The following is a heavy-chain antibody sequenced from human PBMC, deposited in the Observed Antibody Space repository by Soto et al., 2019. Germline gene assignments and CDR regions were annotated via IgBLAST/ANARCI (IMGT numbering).Heavy chain of an antibody. CDR3: TKEKSVMYSGYDAFDI. CDR2: ISSSGTI. CDR1: GFTFSSYE. D-gene: IGHD5-12*01. V-gene: IGHV3-48*03. Sequence: GWSLRLSCAASGFTFSSYEMDWVRQAPGKGLEWVAYISSSGTILYGDSVKGRFTISRDNAENSLYLQMNSLTAEDTAVYYCTKEKSVMYSGYDAFDIWGGGTMVTVSS. J-gene: IGHJ3*02.